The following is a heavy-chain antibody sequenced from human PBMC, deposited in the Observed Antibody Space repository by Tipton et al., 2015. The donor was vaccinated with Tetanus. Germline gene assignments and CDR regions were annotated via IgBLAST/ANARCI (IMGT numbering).Heavy chain of an antibody. D-gene: IGHD3-3*02. V-gene: IGHV4-34*06. CDR3: ARIRLNPVPHIDL. CDR1: GESVSGTY. J-gene: IGHJ4*02. CDR2: INHRGGA. Sequence: AGLVKPSETLSLTCGVSGESVSGTYWSWIRQSPGKGLEWIGEINHRGGATYSPSLKSRVTISRDTSQNRFSLKVASVTAADTAMYQCARIRLNPVPHIDLWGQGTLVTVSS.